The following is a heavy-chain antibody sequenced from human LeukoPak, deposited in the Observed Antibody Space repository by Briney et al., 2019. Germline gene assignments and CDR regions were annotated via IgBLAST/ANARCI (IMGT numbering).Heavy chain of an antibody. D-gene: IGHD3-3*01. J-gene: IGHJ4*02. Sequence: GGSLRLSCTGSQLIFSKYGLNWVRQSPGKGLEWTSSITRSGSNIDYADSVRGRFTISRDNAKNSLFLHMNSLRVEDTAVYYCARLTIYDDTDYWGQGTLVTVSS. CDR2: ITRSGSNI. V-gene: IGHV3-48*03. CDR3: ARLTIYDDTDY. CDR1: QLIFSKYG.